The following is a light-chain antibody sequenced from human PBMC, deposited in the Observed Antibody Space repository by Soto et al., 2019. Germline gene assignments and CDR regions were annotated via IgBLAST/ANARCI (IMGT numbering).Light chain of an antibody. CDR1: QSVSSN. Sequence: EIVLTQSPGTLSLSPGERATLSCGASQSVSSNLAWYQQKPGQAPRLLMNNAFNRATGVPARFSGSGSGTDFTLTISSLEPEDFAVYYCQQRSNWPITFGQGTRLEIK. CDR2: NAF. J-gene: IGKJ5*01. V-gene: IGKV3-11*01. CDR3: QQRSNWPIT.